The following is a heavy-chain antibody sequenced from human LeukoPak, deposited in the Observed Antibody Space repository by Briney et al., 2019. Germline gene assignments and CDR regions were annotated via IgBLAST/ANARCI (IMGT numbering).Heavy chain of an antibody. V-gene: IGHV3-7*01. CDR1: GFNFRKHW. D-gene: IGHD7-27*01. CDR3: ARDYTGGWNDY. CDR2: IQEDGNEM. J-gene: IGHJ4*02. Sequence: GGSLRLSCAATGFNFRKHWMSWVRQSIGKGLECVAKIQEDGNEMHYVDSVKGRFTISRDNARNSLYLQMNNLRVEDTAVYYCARDYTGGWNDYWGQGTLVTVSS.